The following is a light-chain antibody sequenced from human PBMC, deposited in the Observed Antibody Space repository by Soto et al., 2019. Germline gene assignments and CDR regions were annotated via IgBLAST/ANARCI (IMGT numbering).Light chain of an antibody. CDR1: QSVSSSY. CDR3: QQLTDWPPQWT. J-gene: IGKJ1*01. CDR2: GAS. V-gene: IGKV3D-20*02. Sequence: EIVLTQSPGTLSLSPGERATLSCRASQSVSSSYLAWYQQKPGQAPRLLIYGASSRATGIPDRFSGSGSGTDFTLTISRLEPEDFAVYYCQQLTDWPPQWTFGQGTKV.